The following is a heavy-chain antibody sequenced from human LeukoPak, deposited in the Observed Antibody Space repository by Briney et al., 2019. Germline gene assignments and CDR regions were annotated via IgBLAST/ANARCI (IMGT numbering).Heavy chain of an antibody. J-gene: IGHJ6*03. CDR3: AKDPGQYSYGYYYYYYMDV. Sequence: PGGSLRLSCAASGFTFSSYTMHWVRPAPGKGLEWVAVISYDGSNIYYADSVKGRFTISRDTSKNTLSLQMNSLRAEDTAVYYCAKDPGQYSYGYYYYYYMDVWGKGITVTISS. CDR1: GFTFSSYT. V-gene: IGHV3-30*04. CDR2: ISYDGSNI. D-gene: IGHD5-18*01.